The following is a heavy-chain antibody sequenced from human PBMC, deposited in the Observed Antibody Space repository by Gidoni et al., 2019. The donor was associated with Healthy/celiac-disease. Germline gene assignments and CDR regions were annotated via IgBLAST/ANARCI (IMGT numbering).Heavy chain of an antibody. CDR1: GFTFSSYA. D-gene: IGHD3-9*01. CDR3: ARDHNYDILTGYYFN. J-gene: IGHJ4*02. V-gene: IGHV3-30-3*01. CDR2: ISYDGSNK. Sequence: QVQLVESGGGVVQPGRSLRLSCAASGFTFSSYAMHWVRQAPGKGLEWVAVISYDGSNKYYADSVKGRFTISRDNSKNTLYLQMNSLRAEDTAVYYCARDHNYDILTGYYFNWGQGTLVTVSS.